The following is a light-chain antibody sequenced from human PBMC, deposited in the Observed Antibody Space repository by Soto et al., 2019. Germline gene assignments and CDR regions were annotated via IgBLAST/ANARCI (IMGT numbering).Light chain of an antibody. Sequence: DIQMTQSPSSLSASVGDRVTITCQASQDISNYLNWYQQKPGKAPKLLIYDASNLETGVPSRFSGSGSGTDFTFTISSLQPEDIATYDCQQYDKLLSITFGQGTRLEIK. CDR2: DAS. CDR1: QDISNY. V-gene: IGKV1-33*01. J-gene: IGKJ5*01. CDR3: QQYDKLLSIT.